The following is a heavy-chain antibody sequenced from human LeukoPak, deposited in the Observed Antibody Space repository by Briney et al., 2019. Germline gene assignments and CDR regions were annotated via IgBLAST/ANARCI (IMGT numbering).Heavy chain of an antibody. CDR3: ASLYSDSSGHLEFDY. CDR2: IYYNGRT. D-gene: IGHD3-22*01. Sequence: SETLSLTCTVSGGSISSTSSRAYYWGWIRQPPGKGLEWIGNIYYNGRTFYSPSLISRATISVDTSKNQFSLKLTSVTAADTAVYYCASLYSDSSGHLEFDYWGQGTLVTVSS. J-gene: IGHJ4*02. V-gene: IGHV4-39*01. CDR1: GGSISSTSSRAYY.